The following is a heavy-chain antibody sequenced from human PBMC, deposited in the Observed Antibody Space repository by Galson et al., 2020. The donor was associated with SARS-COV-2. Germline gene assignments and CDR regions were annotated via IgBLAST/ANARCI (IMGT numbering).Heavy chain of an antibody. CDR3: ARDGQTSSGWAFDY. J-gene: IGHJ4*02. V-gene: IGHV3-33*01. Sequence: GESLKISCAASGFTFSSHAMHWVRQAPGKGLEWVAQIFFDGSDKYYGDSVNGRFTISRDSSKNTVYLQMNNLRADDTAVYYCARDGQTSSGWAFDYWGQGTLLTVSS. CDR2: IFFDGSDK. CDR1: GFTFSSHA. D-gene: IGHD6-19*01.